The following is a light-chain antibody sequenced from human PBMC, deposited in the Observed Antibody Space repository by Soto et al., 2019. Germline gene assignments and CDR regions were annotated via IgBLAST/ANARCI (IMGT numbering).Light chain of an antibody. V-gene: IGKV3-20*01. J-gene: IGKJ2*01. CDR2: DSF. CDR1: ETVTSDF. Sequence: DIVLTQSPGTLSLSPGDSATVSCRASETVTSDFLAWYQQRPGQTPRLLIYDSFRRAPGVPDRFSGSGSGTDFTLTISRLEPEDFGVYYCQQFGSSIPHTFGQGTKLEIK. CDR3: QQFGSSIPHT.